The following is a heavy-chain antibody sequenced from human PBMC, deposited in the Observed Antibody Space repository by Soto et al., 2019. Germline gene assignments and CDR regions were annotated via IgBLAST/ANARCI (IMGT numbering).Heavy chain of an antibody. Sequence: ASVKVSCKASGYTFTSYGISWVRQAPGQGREWMGWIGAYNGNTNYAQKLQGRVTMTTDTSTSTAYMELRSLRSDDTAVYYCARDRARHYYDSSGYSPLVYWGQGXLVTVYS. D-gene: IGHD3-22*01. V-gene: IGHV1-18*01. CDR3: ARDRARHYYDSSGYSPLVY. CDR1: GYTFTSYG. J-gene: IGHJ4*02. CDR2: IGAYNGNT.